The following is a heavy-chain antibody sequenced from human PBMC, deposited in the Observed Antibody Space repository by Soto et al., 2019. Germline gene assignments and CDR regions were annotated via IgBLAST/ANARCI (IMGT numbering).Heavy chain of an antibody. J-gene: IGHJ5*02. CDR2: IIPIFGTA. CDR1: GGTFSSYA. V-gene: IGHV1-69*06. CDR3: VTAKLPDWAWFDP. Sequence: SVKVSCKASGGTFSSYAISWVRQAPGQGLEWMGGIIPIFGTANYAQKFQGRVTITADKSTSTAYMELSSLRSEDTAVYYCVTAKLPDWAWFDPWGQGTLVTVSS. D-gene: IGHD2-21*01.